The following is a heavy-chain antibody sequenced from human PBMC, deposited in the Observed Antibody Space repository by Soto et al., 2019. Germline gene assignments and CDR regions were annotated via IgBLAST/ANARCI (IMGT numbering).Heavy chain of an antibody. CDR3: AASCVGCGGFNYYGMDV. J-gene: IGHJ6*02. Sequence: SETLSLTCTVSGGSIISYYWNWIRQHPGKGLEWIGYIYYSGTTYYNPSLKSRVTISVDTSKNQFSLKLSSVTAADTAVYYCAASCVGCGGFNYYGMDVWGQGTTVTVSS. V-gene: IGHV4-59*06. CDR2: IYYSGTT. D-gene: IGHD2-21*01. CDR1: GGSIISYY.